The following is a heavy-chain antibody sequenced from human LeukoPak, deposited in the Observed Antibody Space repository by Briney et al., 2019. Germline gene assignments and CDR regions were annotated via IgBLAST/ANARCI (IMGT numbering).Heavy chain of an antibody. D-gene: IGHD4-23*01. CDR2: MNPNSGNT. CDR1: GYTFTSYD. CDR3: ARLPTVAYGGMSD. J-gene: IGHJ4*02. V-gene: IGHV1-8*01. Sequence: ASVKVSCKASGYTFTSYDINWVRQATGQGLEWMGWMNPNSGNTGYAQKFQGRVTMTRNTSISTAYMELSSLRAEGTAVYYCARLPTVAYGGMSDWGQGTLVTVSS.